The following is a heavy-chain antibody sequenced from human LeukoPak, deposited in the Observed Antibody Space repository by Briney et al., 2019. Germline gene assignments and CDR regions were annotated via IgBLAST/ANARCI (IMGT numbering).Heavy chain of an antibody. CDR2: ISDSSRYI. V-gene: IGHV3-21*01. Sequence: GGSLRLSCAASGFTFSSYNMNWVRQAPGKGLEWISAISDSSRYIYYTGSVKGPVTISRDTTKNSLYLKIHSLRAEDTAVYYCARDGMGAWYGLDYWGQGTLVTVSS. CDR3: ARDGMGAWYGLDY. J-gene: IGHJ4*02. D-gene: IGHD6-19*01. CDR1: GFTFSSYN.